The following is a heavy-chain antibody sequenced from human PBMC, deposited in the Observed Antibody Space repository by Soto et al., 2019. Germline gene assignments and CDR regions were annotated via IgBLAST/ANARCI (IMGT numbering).Heavy chain of an antibody. CDR1: GYTFTSYY. CDR2: INPSGGST. D-gene: IGHD3-10*01. V-gene: IGHV1-46*01. CDR3: ARDQGTDYYGSGTDY. J-gene: IGHJ4*02. Sequence: QVQLVQSGAEVKKPGASVKASCKASGYTFTSYYMHWVRQAPGQGLEWMGIINPSGGSTSYAQKFQGRVTMTRDTSTSTGYMELRSLRAEDTAVYYCARDQGTDYYGSGTDYWGQGTLVTVSS.